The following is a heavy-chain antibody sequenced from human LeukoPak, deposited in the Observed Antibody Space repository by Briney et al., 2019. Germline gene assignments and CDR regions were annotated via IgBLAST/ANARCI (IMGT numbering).Heavy chain of an antibody. Sequence: ASVKYSCKASGYTFTGYYIHWVRQAPGQGLEWMGWIYPYSGDTNYAQNFQGRVTMTRDTSISTAYMELSSLKSDDTAVYYCARDRNSSSSLDIWGLETVHTVSS. J-gene: IGHJ3*02. CDR2: IYPYSGDT. D-gene: IGHD6-6*01. V-gene: IGHV1-2*02. CDR1: GYTFTGYY. CDR3: ARDRNSSSSLDI.